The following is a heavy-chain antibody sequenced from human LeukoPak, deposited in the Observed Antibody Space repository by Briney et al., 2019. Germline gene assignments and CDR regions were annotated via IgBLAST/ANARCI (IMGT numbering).Heavy chain of an antibody. CDR3: VRLLAYNSGGEAFDH. CDR1: GFTLSSYA. CDR2: NSGSGGST. V-gene: IGHV3-23*01. J-gene: IGHJ4*02. D-gene: IGHD1-20*01. Sequence: PGGSLTLSCSASGFTLSSYAVSWVPQAPGKGLEGVSANSGSGGSTYYADSVKGRFTISRDNSKNTLYLQMNSLRAEDTAVYYCVRLLAYNSGGEAFDHWGQGTLVTVSS.